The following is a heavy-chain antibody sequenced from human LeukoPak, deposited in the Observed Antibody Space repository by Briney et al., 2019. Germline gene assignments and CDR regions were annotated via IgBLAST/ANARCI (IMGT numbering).Heavy chain of an antibody. J-gene: IGHJ4*02. D-gene: IGHD6-13*01. CDR3: ARESLVAAAGGDFDY. CDR2: IYSGGST. V-gene: IGHV3-NL1*01. Sequence: PGGSLRLSCAASGFTFSSYGMHWVRQAPGKGLEWVSVIYSGGSTYYADSVKGRFTISRDNSKNTLYLQMNSLRAEDTAVYYCARESLVAAAGGDFDYWGQGTLVTVSS. CDR1: GFTFSSYG.